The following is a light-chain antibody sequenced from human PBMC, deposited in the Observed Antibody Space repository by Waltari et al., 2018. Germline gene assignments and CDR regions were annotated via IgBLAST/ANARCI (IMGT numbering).Light chain of an antibody. CDR1: SSNIGSKF. CDR3: ASWDDSLSHWV. CDR2: RNT. V-gene: IGLV1-47*01. J-gene: IGLJ3*02. Sequence: QSVPTQPPSASGTPGQRVSISCSGSSSNIGSKFVSWYQQLPGSAPKLLIIRNTQRSSGVADRFSASKSGTSASLAISGLRSDDEGYYYCASWDDSLSHWVFGGGTKVTVL.